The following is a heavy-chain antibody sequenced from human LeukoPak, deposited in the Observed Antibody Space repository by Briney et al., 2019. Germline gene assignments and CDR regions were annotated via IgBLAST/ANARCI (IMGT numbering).Heavy chain of an antibody. CDR1: GFTFSSYG. V-gene: IGHV3-33*01. Sequence: GGSLRLSCAASGFTFSSYGMHRVRQAPGKGLEWVAVIWYDGSNKYYADSVKGRFTISRDNSKNTLYLQMNSLRAEDTAVYYCARDRYSSGWYWDYWGQGTLVTVSS. D-gene: IGHD6-19*01. CDR3: ARDRYSSGWYWDY. CDR2: IWYDGSNK. J-gene: IGHJ4*02.